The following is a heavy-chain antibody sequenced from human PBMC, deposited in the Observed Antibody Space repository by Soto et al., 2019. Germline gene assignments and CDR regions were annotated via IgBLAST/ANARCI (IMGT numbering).Heavy chain of an antibody. CDR1: GFTFSTYG. CDR3: ARGYSSSWYDYYYGMDV. V-gene: IGHV3-33*01. CDR2: IWYDGSNK. Sequence: PAESLRRSFGSSGFTFSTYGTHGFRYAPGRGREWVAVIWYDGSNKYYADSVKGRFTISRDNSKNTLYLQMNSLRAEDTAVYYCARGYSSSWYDYYYGMDVWGQG. J-gene: IGHJ6*02. D-gene: IGHD6-13*01.